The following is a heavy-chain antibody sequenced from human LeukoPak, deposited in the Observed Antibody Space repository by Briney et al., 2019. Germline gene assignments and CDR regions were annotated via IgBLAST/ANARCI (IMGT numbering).Heavy chain of an antibody. J-gene: IGHJ6*03. CDR2: IYTSGST. CDR3: ARDGYGSSWYVDPLYYYYYYMDV. V-gene: IGHV4-4*07. CDR1: GGSISSYY. Sequence: KSSETLSLTCTVSGGSISSYYWSWIRQPAGKGLEWIGRIYTSGSTNYNPSLKSRVTMSVDTSKNQFSLKLSSVTAADTAVYYCARDGYGSSWYVDPLYYYYYYMDVWGKGTTVTVSS. D-gene: IGHD6-13*01.